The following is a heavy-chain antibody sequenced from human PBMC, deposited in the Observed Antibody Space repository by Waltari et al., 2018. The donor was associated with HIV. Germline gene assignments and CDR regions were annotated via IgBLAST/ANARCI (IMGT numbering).Heavy chain of an antibody. V-gene: IGHV4-39*07. Sequence: QLQLQESGPGLVKPSETLSLTCTVSGGSISSSSYYWGWIRQPPGKGLEWIGSIYYSGSTYYNPSLKSRVTISVDTSKNQFSLKLSSVTAADTAVYYCARVESSSTRGGWFDPWGQGTLVTVSS. CDR3: ARVESSSTRGGWFDP. CDR1: GGSISSSSYY. D-gene: IGHD6-6*01. J-gene: IGHJ5*02. CDR2: IYYSGST.